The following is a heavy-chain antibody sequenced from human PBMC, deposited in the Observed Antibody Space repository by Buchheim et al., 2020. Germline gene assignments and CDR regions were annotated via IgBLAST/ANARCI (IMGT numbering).Heavy chain of an antibody. CDR2: ITHDGSKK. CDR3: TSSNPPDY. Sequence: QVQLVESGGGVVQPGRSLRLSCAASGFTFSSRGMHWVRQAPGKGLEWVAHITHDGSKKYYADSVKGRFTVSRDTPRNTLFLQMNNLRTEGTAVYYCTSSNPPDYWGQGT. D-gene: IGHD4-11*01. CDR1: GFTFSSRG. J-gene: IGHJ4*02. V-gene: IGHV3-30*03.